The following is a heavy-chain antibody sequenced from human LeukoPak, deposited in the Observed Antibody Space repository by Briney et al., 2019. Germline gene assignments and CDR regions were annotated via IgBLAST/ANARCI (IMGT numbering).Heavy chain of an antibody. D-gene: IGHD1-1*01. J-gene: IGHJ6*03. V-gene: IGHV3-9*01. CDR3: ARSGLERRFSYYYYMDV. CDR2: ISWNSGSI. CDR1: GFTFDDYA. Sequence: GGSLRLSCAASGFTFDDYAMHWVRQAPGKGLEWVSGISWNSGSIGYADSVKGRFTISRDNAKNSLYLQMNSLRAEDTAVYYCARSGLERRFSYYYYMDVWGKGTTVTVSS.